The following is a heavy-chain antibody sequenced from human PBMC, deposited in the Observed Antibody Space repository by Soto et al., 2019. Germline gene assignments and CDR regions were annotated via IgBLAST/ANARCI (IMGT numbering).Heavy chain of an antibody. J-gene: IGHJ4*02. CDR2: ISAYNGIA. D-gene: IGHD3-22*01. Sequence: ASVKVSCKASGYTFTSYGISWVRQAPGQGLEWMGWISAYNGIANYAQKFQGRVTITADKSTSTAYMELSSLRSEDTAVYYCARSLLPYYDSSGYYYGFDYWGQGTLVTVSS. CDR1: GYTFTSYG. CDR3: ARSLLPYYDSSGYYYGFDY. V-gene: IGHV1-18*01.